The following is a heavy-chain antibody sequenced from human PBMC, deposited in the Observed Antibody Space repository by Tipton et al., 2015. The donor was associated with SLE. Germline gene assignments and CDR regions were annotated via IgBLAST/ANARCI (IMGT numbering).Heavy chain of an antibody. V-gene: IGHV4-59*08. CDR3: ARSFEMGSIHT. Sequence: TLSLTCTVSGGSISNYYWSWIRQPPGKGLEWIGYIYHGGSTNYNPSLKSRATISVDTSKSQFSLNLSSVTAADTAIYYCARSFEMGSIHTWGQGTLVTVSS. D-gene: IGHD5-24*01. J-gene: IGHJ5*02. CDR2: IYHGGST. CDR1: GGSISNYY.